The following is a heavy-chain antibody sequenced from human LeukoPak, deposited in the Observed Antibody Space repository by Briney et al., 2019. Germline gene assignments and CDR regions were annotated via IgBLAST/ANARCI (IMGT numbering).Heavy chain of an antibody. CDR1: GFTFSSYS. D-gene: IGHD5-24*01. Sequence: PGGSLRLSCAASGFTFSSYSMNWVRQAPGKGLEWVSSISSSSSYIYYADSVKGRFTISRDNAKNSLYLQMNSLRAEDTAVYYCARDSGRDGYNSLDYWGQGTLVTVSS. CDR3: ARDSGRDGYNSLDY. CDR2: ISSSSSYI. J-gene: IGHJ4*02. V-gene: IGHV3-21*01.